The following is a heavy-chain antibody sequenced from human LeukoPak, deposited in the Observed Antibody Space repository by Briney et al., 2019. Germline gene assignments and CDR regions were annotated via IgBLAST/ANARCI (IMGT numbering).Heavy chain of an antibody. Sequence: SETLSLTCAVSGGSISSPNWWTWVRQPPGKGLEWIGEVYHTGSTNYNPSLKSRVTISVDKSNDQFSLRLTSVTAADTAVYYCASRHDSGPYWGQGTLVTVSS. CDR2: VYHTGST. D-gene: IGHD4-17*01. CDR3: ASRHDSGPY. CDR1: GGSISSPNW. V-gene: IGHV4-4*02. J-gene: IGHJ4*02.